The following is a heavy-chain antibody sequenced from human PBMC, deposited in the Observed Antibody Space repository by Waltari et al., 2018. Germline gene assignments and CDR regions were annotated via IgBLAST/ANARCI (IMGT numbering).Heavy chain of an antibody. V-gene: IGHV4-59*08. Sequence: QVQLQESGPGLVKPSETLSLPCTVSGGSLSSYYWRWIRQPPGKGLEWIGYIYYSGSTNYNPSLKSRVTISVDTSKNQFSLKLSSVTAADTAVYYCAGTIAARPTYWYFDLWGRGTLVTVSS. J-gene: IGHJ2*01. CDR1: GGSLSSYY. D-gene: IGHD6-6*01. CDR3: AGTIAARPTYWYFDL. CDR2: IYYSGST.